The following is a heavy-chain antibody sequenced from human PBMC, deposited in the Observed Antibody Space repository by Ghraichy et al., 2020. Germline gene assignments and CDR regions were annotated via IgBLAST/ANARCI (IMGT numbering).Heavy chain of an antibody. Sequence: SETLSLTCAVYVGSFSGYYWSWIRQPPGRGLEWIGEINPTGTTNNNPSLKSRLTLLVDPSKNQFSLQLKSVTAADTAVYYCARRRQTWSAAEGDAFDIWGNGTMVTVSS. CDR3: ARRRQTWSAAEGDAFDI. J-gene: IGHJ3*02. D-gene: IGHD5-18*01. V-gene: IGHV4-34*01. CDR2: INPTGTT. CDR1: VGSFSGYY.